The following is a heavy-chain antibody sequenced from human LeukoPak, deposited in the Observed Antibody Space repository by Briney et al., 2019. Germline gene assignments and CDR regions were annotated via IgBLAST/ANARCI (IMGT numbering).Heavy chain of an antibody. J-gene: IGHJ4*02. CDR1: GGTFSSYA. CDR2: IIPLFGTA. CDR3: ARAQMITFGGVIGGGY. Sequence: GASVKVSCKASGGTFSSYAISWVRQAPGQGLEWMGGIIPLFGTADYAQKFQGRVTITADKSTTTAYMELSSLRSEDTAVYYCARAQMITFGGVIGGGYWGQGTLVTVSS. D-gene: IGHD3-16*01. V-gene: IGHV1-69*06.